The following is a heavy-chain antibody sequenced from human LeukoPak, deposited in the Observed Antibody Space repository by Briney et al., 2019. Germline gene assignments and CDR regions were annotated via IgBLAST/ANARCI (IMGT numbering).Heavy chain of an antibody. J-gene: IGHJ3*02. D-gene: IGHD3-10*01. V-gene: IGHV4-34*01. CDR3: ARGGLVRGTINSLIAFGI. Sequence: SETLSLTCAVSGGSFSDYYWSWIRQPPGKGLEYIGEITHIGRANYNPSLKSRVSLSVDASKNQFSLQLNSVTPEDTALYYCARGGLVRGTINSLIAFGIWGQGIMVTVSS. CDR1: GGSFSDYY. CDR2: ITHIGRA.